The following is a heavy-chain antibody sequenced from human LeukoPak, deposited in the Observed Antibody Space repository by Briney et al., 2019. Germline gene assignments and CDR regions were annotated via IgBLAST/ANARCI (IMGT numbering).Heavy chain of an antibody. CDR2: SNPNSGGR. D-gene: IGHD1-26*01. CDR3: ARANRVLVGAGAYFDY. CDR1: GGTFSSYA. Sequence: GASVKVSCKASGGTFSSYAISWVRQAPGQGLEWMGWSNPNSGGRNYAQKFQGRVTMTRDTSISTAYMELSRLRSDDTAVYYCARANRVLVGAGAYFDYWGQGTLVTVSS. V-gene: IGHV1-2*02. J-gene: IGHJ4*02.